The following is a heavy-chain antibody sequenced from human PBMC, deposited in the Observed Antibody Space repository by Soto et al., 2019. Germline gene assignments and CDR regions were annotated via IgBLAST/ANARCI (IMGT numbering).Heavy chain of an antibody. D-gene: IGHD3-10*01. J-gene: IGHJ4*02. V-gene: IGHV4-34*01. Sequence: SETLSLTCAVYGGSFSGYYWSWIRQPPGKGLEWIGEINHSGSTNYNPSLKSRVTISVDTSKNQFSLKLSSVTAADTAVYYCARGGTMVRGVIIQHNDFDYWGQGTLVTVSS. CDR3: ARGGTMVRGVIIQHNDFDY. CDR2: INHSGST. CDR1: GGSFSGYY.